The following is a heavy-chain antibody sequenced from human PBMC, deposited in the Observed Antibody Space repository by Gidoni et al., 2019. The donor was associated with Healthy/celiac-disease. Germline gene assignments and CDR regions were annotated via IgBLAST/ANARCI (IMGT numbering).Heavy chain of an antibody. V-gene: IGHV4-4*02. D-gene: IGHD6-19*01. CDR3: ARGIGPDNVAGHFDY. J-gene: IGHJ4*02. Sequence: QVQLQESGPGLVKPSGPLSLTCAVSGCSLCSSNWWSWVRQPPGKGLEWIGEIDQSRSTNYNPSLKSRVTISVDKSKNQFSLKLSSVTAADTAVYYCARGIGPDNVAGHFDYWGQGTLVTVSS. CDR2: IDQSRST. CDR1: GCSLCSSNW.